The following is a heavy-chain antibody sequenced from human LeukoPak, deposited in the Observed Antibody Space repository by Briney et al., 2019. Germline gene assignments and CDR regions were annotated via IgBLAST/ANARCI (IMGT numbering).Heavy chain of an antibody. J-gene: IGHJ4*02. CDR2: ISGSGGST. CDR3: AKVTFGEPMYYFDY. D-gene: IGHD3-10*01. CDR1: GFTFSSYA. V-gene: IGHV3-23*01. Sequence: GGSLRLSCAASGFTFSSYAMSWVRQAPGKGLEWVSAISGSGGSTYYADSVKGRFSISRDNSKNTLYLQMNSLRAEDTAVYYCAKVTFGEPMYYFDYWGQGTLVTVSS.